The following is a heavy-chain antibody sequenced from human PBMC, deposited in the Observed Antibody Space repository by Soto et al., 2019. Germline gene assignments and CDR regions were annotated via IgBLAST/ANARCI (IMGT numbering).Heavy chain of an antibody. D-gene: IGHD2-15*01. Sequence: GGSLSPSCAASGSPSNIYWMYWVRPPRGKGLVWVSRINSDGSSTNYADSVKGRFTSSRDNAKNTMYLQMNNLRAEDTGVYDCARDHCSGGRWYFDYWGQGTQVTVSS. CDR1: GSPSNIYW. CDR2: INSDGSST. CDR3: ARDHCSGGRWYFDY. J-gene: IGHJ4*02. V-gene: IGHV3-74*01.